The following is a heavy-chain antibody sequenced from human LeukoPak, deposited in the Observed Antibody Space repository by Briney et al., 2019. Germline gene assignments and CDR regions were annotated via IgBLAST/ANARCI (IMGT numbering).Heavy chain of an antibody. J-gene: IGHJ4*02. D-gene: IGHD1-26*01. CDR2: VSGSGDST. CDR3: ARGGSYGEGYFDY. CDR1: GFTFSSYA. V-gene: IGHV3-23*01. Sequence: GGSLRLSCAASGFTFSSYAMSWVRQAPGKGLEWVSTVSGSGDSTWYADSVKGRFTISRDNSKSTLYLQMNSLRAEDTAVYYCARGGSYGEGYFDYWGQGTLVTVSS.